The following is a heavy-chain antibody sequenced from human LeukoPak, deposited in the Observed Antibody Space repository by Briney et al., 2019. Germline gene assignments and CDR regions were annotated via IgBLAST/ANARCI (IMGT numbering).Heavy chain of an antibody. CDR3: ARHQQGTGPFDY. CDR1: GYSFTSYW. D-gene: IGHD1/OR15-1a*01. Sequence: GESLRISCKGSGYSFTSYWISWVQQTPGKGLEWMGRIDPSGSYTNYSPSFQGHVTISADKSISTAYLQWSSLTASDTAMYYCARHQQGTGPFDYWGQGTLVTVSS. V-gene: IGHV5-10-1*01. J-gene: IGHJ4*02. CDR2: IDPSGSYT.